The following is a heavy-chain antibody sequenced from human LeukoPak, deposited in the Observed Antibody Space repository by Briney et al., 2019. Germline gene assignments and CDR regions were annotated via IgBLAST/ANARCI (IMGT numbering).Heavy chain of an antibody. CDR1: GGSISSFY. Sequence: PSETLSLTCTVSGGSISSFYWSWIRQPPGKGLEWIGYIYYSGNTRSSNYNPSLKSRVTISVDTSKNQFSLKLSSVTAADTAVYYCARELLQGAFDIWGQGTMVTVSS. D-gene: IGHD4-11*01. CDR3: ARELLQGAFDI. J-gene: IGHJ3*02. CDR2: IYYSGNTRSS. V-gene: IGHV4-59*01.